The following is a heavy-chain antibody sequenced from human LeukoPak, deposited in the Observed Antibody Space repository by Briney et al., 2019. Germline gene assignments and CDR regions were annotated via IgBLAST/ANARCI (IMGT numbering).Heavy chain of an antibody. D-gene: IGHD6-13*01. Sequence: GGSLRLSCAASGFTFSSYGMHWVRQAPGKGLEWVAFIRYDGSNKYYADSVKGRFTISRDNSKNTLYLQMNSLRAEDTAVYYCARDSDGIAAAATGDYWGQGTLVTVSS. J-gene: IGHJ4*02. CDR2: IRYDGSNK. CDR3: ARDSDGIAAAATGDY. V-gene: IGHV3-30*02. CDR1: GFTFSSYG.